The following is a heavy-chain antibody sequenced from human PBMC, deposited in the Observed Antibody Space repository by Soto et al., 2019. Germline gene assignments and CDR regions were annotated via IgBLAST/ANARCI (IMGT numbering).Heavy chain of an antibody. CDR3: ARQPYAPLVATIGYFAY. V-gene: IGHV4-59*08. Sequence: SETVSLTCTVSGGSISSYYWSWIRQPLGKGQEWIGYIYYSGSTNYNPSIKSRVTIAVDTSKNQFSLKLSSVTAADTAVYYCARQPYAPLVATIGYFAYWGQGTHVPVSS. D-gene: IGHD5-12*01. J-gene: IGHJ4*02. CDR2: IYYSGST. CDR1: GGSISSYY.